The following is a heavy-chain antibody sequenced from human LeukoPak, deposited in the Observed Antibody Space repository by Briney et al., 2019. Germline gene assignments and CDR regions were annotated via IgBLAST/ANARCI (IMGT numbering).Heavy chain of an antibody. Sequence: SVKVSCKASGGTFSSYAISWVRQAPGQGLEWMGGIIPIFGTANYAQKFQGRVTITADESTSTAYMELSSLRSGDTAVYYCAREGYDYGVERGEYGMDVWGQGTTVTVSS. D-gene: IGHD4-17*01. V-gene: IGHV1-69*13. CDR2: IIPIFGTA. CDR1: GGTFSSYA. J-gene: IGHJ6*02. CDR3: AREGYDYGVERGEYGMDV.